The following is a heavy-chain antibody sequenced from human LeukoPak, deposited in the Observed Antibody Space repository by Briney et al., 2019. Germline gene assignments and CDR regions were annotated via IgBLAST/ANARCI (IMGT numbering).Heavy chain of an antibody. Sequence: GGSLRLSCAASGFTFRSYGILWVRQAPGKGLEWVAVISYDGSQKYYADSVRGRFSISRDNSKNTLYLQMNSLRPDDTAVYYCAKEGQWRGAGYAMDVWGQGTTVTVSS. J-gene: IGHJ6*02. CDR3: AKEGQWRGAGYAMDV. D-gene: IGHD6-19*01. CDR2: ISYDGSQK. V-gene: IGHV3-30*18. CDR1: GFTFRSYG.